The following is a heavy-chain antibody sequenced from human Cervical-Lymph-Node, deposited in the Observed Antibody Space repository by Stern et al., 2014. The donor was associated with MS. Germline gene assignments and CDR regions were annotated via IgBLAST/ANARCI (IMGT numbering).Heavy chain of an antibody. CDR2: LNPNNGGT. Sequence: VQLVQSGADVKKPGASLKVSCKAAGYTFTDYYMHWVRQAPGQGLEWMGWLNPNNGGTNYAQKFQGRVTMTRDTSISTVYMELSRLRSDDTAVFYCARARETLYGSLWGSYGADFWGQGTLVTVSS. D-gene: IGHD3-16*01. J-gene: IGHJ4*02. CDR3: ARARETLYGSLWGSYGADF. CDR1: GYTFTDYY. V-gene: IGHV1-2*02.